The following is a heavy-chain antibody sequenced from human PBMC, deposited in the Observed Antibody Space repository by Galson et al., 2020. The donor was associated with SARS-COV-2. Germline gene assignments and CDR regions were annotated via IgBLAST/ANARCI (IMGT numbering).Heavy chain of an antibody. J-gene: IGHJ3*02. Sequence: SETLSLTCSVSGGSVSGGDFRWSWIRQSPDKRLEWIGFIFDSGKTNYNSSLRGRLTISIDTSKNQFSLTLSSATAADTAVYFCARERMSQGYDDSGYYYVVAADIWGQGTTVTVSS. CDR3: ARERMSQGYDDSGYYYVVAADI. CDR1: GGSVSGGDFR. V-gene: IGHV4-61*08. CDR2: IFDSGKT. D-gene: IGHD3-22*01.